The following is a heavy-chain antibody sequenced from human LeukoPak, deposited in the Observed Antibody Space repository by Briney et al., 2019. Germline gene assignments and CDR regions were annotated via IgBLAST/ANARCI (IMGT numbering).Heavy chain of an antibody. V-gene: IGHV4-4*07. Sequence: PSETLSLTCTVSGGSISSYYWSWIRQPAGKGLEWIRRMYTSGSTNYNPSLKSRVTMSVDTSKNQFSLKLSSVTAADTAVYYCARDSPPRYSRTSTNWFDPWGQGTLVTVSS. CDR1: GGSISSYY. J-gene: IGHJ5*02. CDR3: ARDSPPRYSRTSTNWFDP. CDR2: MYTSGST. D-gene: IGHD2-2*01.